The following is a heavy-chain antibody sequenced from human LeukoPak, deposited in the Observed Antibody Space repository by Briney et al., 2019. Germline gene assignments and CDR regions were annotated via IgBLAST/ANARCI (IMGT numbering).Heavy chain of an antibody. CDR3: ARHSGIATPGFRFDH. CDR2: IYYNGST. V-gene: IGHV4-59*08. J-gene: IGHJ5*02. CDR1: GGSISSYY. Sequence: PSETLSLTCTVSGGSISSYYWSWIRQPPGKGLEWIGYIYYNGSTNYNPSLKSRVTISVDTSKNQFSLKLSSVTAADTAVYYCARHSGIATPGFRFDHWGQGPLVPLSS. D-gene: IGHD6-13*01.